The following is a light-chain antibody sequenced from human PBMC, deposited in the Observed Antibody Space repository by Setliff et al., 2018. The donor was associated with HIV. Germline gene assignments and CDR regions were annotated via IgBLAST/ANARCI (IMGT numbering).Light chain of an antibody. CDR3: CSNTGSNTYV. CDR1: SGDVGRYNP. Sequence: QSLLTQPASVSGSPGQSITISCTGTSGDVGRYNPVSWYQQQPGKPPKLMIYQASKRPSGVSNRFSGSKSGNTASLTISGLQAEDEADYYCCSNTGSNTYVFGTGTKVTVL. V-gene: IGLV2-23*01. J-gene: IGLJ1*01. CDR2: QAS.